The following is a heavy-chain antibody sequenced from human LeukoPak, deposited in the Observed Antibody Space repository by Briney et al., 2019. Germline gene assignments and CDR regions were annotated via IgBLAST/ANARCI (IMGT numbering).Heavy chain of an antibody. CDR2: MNPNSGNT. J-gene: IGHJ3*02. D-gene: IGHD6-19*01. CDR1: GYTFTSYD. CDR3: ARAVAGTGGAFDI. Sequence: ASVKVSCKASGYTFTSYDINWVRQATGQGLEWMGWMNPNSGNTGNAQKFQGRVTITRNTSISTAYMELSSLRSEDTAVYYCARAVAGTGGAFDIWGQGTMVTVSS. V-gene: IGHV1-8*03.